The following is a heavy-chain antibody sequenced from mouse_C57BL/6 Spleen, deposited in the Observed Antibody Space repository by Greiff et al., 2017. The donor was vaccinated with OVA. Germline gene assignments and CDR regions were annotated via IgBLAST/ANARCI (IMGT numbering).Heavy chain of an antibody. Sequence: QVQLQQSGAELVMPGASVKLSCKASGYTFTSYWMHWVKQRPGQGLEWIGEIDPSDSYTNYNQKFKGKSTLTVDKSSSTAYMQLSSLTSEDSAVYYCASWNYYAMDYWGQGTSVTVSS. CDR3: ASWNYYAMDY. J-gene: IGHJ4*01. CDR2: IDPSDSYT. V-gene: IGHV1-69*01. CDR1: GYTFTSYW.